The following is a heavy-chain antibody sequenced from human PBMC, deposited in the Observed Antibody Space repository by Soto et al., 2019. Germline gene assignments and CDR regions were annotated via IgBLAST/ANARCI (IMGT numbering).Heavy chain of an antibody. V-gene: IGHV1-2*02. CDR1: GYTFTGYY. Sequence: ASVKVSCKASGYTFTGYYIHWVRQAPGQGLEWMGWIHPNLGGTDHAQKFQGRVTLTRDTSVNTAYMELSNLTSDDTAIYYCARCRKSFWTGSTMAAYGMDVWGQGTTVTVSS. CDR2: IHPNLGGT. D-gene: IGHD3-3*01. CDR3: ARCRKSFWTGSTMAAYGMDV. J-gene: IGHJ6*02.